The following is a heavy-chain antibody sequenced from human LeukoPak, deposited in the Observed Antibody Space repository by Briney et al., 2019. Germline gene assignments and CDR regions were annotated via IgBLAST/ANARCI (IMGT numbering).Heavy chain of an antibody. CDR2: ISGSGGST. J-gene: IGHJ4*02. CDR1: GFTFSSYA. CDR3: ANYYDSSGYYFDY. V-gene: IGHV3-23*01. Sequence: GGSLRLSCAASGFTFSSYAMSWVRQAPGKVLEWVSAISGSGGSTYYADSVKGRFTISRDNSKNTLYLQMNSLRAEDTAVYYCANYYDSSGYYFDYWGQGTLVTVSS. D-gene: IGHD3-22*01.